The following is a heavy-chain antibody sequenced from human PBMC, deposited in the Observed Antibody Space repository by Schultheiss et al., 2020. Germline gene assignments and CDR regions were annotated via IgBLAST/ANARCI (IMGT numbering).Heavy chain of an antibody. CDR3: ASIMRWGYYYGMDV. Sequence: SETLSLTCAVSGGSISSSNWWSWVRQPPGKGLEWIGEINHSGSTNYNPSLKSRVTISVDTSKNQFSLKLSSVTAADTAVYYCASIMRWGYYYGMDVWGQGTTVTVSS. J-gene: IGHJ6*02. D-gene: IGHD3-16*01. V-gene: IGHV4-4*02. CDR2: INHSGST. CDR1: GGSISSSNW.